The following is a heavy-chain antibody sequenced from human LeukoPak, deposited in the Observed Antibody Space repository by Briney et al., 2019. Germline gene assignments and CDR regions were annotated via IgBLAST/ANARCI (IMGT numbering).Heavy chain of an antibody. J-gene: IGHJ4*02. V-gene: IGHV3-30*18. Sequence: PGGSLRLSCAASGFTFSSYAMSWVRQAPGKGLEWVAFVLFDGTNEQYTDSVKGRFSISRDNSNNTLYLQMSSLTAEDTAVYYCAKDRYGSGANYFDYWGQGTLVTVSS. D-gene: IGHD3-10*01. CDR3: AKDRYGSGANYFDY. CDR1: GFTFSSYA. CDR2: VLFDGTNE.